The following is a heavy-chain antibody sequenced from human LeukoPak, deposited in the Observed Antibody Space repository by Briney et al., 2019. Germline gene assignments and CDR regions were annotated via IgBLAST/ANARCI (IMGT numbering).Heavy chain of an antibody. CDR3: ARDGTGLDAFDI. CDR1: GGSISSGGYY. D-gene: IGHD6-13*01. Sequence: SETLSLTCTVSGGSISSGGYYWSWIRQHPGKGLEWIGYIYYSGSTYYNSSLKSRVTISVDTSKNQFSLKLSSVTAADTAVYYCARDGTGLDAFDIWGQGTMVTVSS. CDR2: IYYSGST. V-gene: IGHV4-31*03. J-gene: IGHJ3*02.